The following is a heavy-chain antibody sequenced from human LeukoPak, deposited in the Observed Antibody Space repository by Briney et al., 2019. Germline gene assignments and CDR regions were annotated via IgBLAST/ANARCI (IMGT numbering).Heavy chain of an antibody. Sequence: GGSLRLSXAASGFTFSNYEMNWVRQAPGKGLEWVSYISSSGSIYYADSVKGRFTISRDNAKNSLYLQMNSLRAEDTAIYYCASTNYYDSSGFSNWFDPWGQGTLVTVSS. J-gene: IGHJ5*02. D-gene: IGHD3-22*01. CDR1: GFTFSNYE. CDR3: ASTNYYDSSGFSNWFDP. CDR2: ISSSGSI. V-gene: IGHV3-48*03.